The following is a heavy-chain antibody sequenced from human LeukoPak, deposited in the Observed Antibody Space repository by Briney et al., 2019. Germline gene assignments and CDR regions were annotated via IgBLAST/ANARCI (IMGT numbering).Heavy chain of an antibody. CDR3: ARRACSSTSCPNWFDP. J-gene: IGHJ5*02. Sequence: SETLSLTCTVSGGSISSSSYYWGWIRQPPGKGLEWIGSIYYSGSTYYNRSLKSRVTISVDTSKNQFSLKLSSVTAADTAVYYCARRACSSTSCPNWFDPWGQGTLVTVSS. CDR2: IYYSGST. V-gene: IGHV4-39*07. CDR1: GGSISSSSYY. D-gene: IGHD2-2*01.